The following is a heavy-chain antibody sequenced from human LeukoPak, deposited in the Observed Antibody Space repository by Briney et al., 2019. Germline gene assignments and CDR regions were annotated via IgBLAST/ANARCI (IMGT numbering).Heavy chain of an antibody. V-gene: IGHV4-59*01. CDR3: ARVLAVAGSSWYFDL. D-gene: IGHD6-19*01. J-gene: IGHJ2*01. CDR1: GVSISGYY. Sequence: PSETLSLTCTVSGVSISGYYWSWIRQSPGKGLEWIGSMYYSGTTNYNPSLMSRVTISVDTSKNQFSLRLSSVTAADTAVYYCARVLAVAGSSWYFDLWGRGTLVTVSS. CDR2: MYYSGTT.